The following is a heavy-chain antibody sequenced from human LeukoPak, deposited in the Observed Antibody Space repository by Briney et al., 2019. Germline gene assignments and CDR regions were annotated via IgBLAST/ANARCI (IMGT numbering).Heavy chain of an antibody. CDR2: INHSGST. Sequence: KPSETLSLTCAVYGESFSGYYWSWIRHPPGKGLEWIGEINHSGSTNNNPSLKSRVTISVDTSKNQFSLKLSSVTAADTAVYYCARRGAELVGATVFDYWGQGTLVTVSS. J-gene: IGHJ4*02. D-gene: IGHD1-26*01. V-gene: IGHV4-34*01. CDR1: GESFSGYY. CDR3: ARRGAELVGATVFDY.